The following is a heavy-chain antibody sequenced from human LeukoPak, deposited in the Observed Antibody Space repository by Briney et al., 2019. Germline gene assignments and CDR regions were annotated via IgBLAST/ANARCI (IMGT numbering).Heavy chain of an antibody. CDR3: AREFADY. V-gene: IGHV3-21*01. CDR1: GFTFSSYA. Sequence: GGSLRLSCAASGFTFSSYAMNWVRQAPGKGLELVSSISSSSSYIYYADSVKGRFTISRDNAKNSLYLRMSSLRAEDTAVYYCAREFADYWGQGTLVTVSS. CDR2: ISSSSSYI. J-gene: IGHJ4*02.